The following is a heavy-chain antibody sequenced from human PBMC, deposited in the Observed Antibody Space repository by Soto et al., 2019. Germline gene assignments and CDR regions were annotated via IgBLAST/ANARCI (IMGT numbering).Heavy chain of an antibody. CDR2: IYYSGST. V-gene: IGHV4-30-4*01. Sequence: QVQLQESGPGLVKPPQTLSLTCTVSGGSISSGDYYWSWIRQPPGKGLEWIGYIYYSGSTYYNPSLKSRVTISVDTSKNQFSLKLSSVTAADTAVYYCARDKPLASGGNSYYYGMDVWGQGTTVTVSS. D-gene: IGHD2-15*01. CDR3: ARDKPLASGGNSYYYGMDV. J-gene: IGHJ6*02. CDR1: GGSISSGDYY.